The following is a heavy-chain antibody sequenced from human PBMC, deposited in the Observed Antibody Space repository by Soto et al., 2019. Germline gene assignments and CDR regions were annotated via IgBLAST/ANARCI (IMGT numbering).Heavy chain of an antibody. J-gene: IGHJ4*02. V-gene: IGHV3-23*01. CDR2: ISGRGSGK. Sequence: EVQLLESGGKLVHPGGSLRLSCEVSGLTFSSYAMGWVRQAPGKGLEWVSTISGRGSGKYYADSVKGRFTISRDNSKNTLYLQMNSLRVEDTGIYYCAKDRLAGGSYTFDFWGQGTPVTVSS. CDR1: GLTFSSYA. D-gene: IGHD1-26*01. CDR3: AKDRLAGGSYTFDF.